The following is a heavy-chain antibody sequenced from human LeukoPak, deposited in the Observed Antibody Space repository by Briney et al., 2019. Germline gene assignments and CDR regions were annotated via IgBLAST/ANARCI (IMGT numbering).Heavy chain of an antibody. V-gene: IGHV4-4*02. Sequence: SETLSLTCAVSGGSISSSNWWSWVRQPPGKGLEWIGEIYHSVSTNYNPSLKSRVTISVDKSKNQFSLKLSSVTAADTAVYYCARDRGYCSSTSCYSYYGMDVWGQGTTVTVSS. D-gene: IGHD2-2*02. CDR1: GGSISSSNW. CDR2: IYHSVST. CDR3: ARDRGYCSSTSCYSYYGMDV. J-gene: IGHJ6*02.